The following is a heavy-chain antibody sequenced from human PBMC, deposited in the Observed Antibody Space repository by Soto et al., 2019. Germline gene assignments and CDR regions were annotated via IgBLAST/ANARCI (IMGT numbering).Heavy chain of an antibody. CDR2: ISGSGGST. CDR1: GFTFSSYA. V-gene: IGHV3-23*01. CDR3: AKAKLVYYYDSSGPSDY. J-gene: IGHJ4*02. D-gene: IGHD3-22*01. Sequence: PGGSLRLSCAASGFTFSSYAMSWVRQAPGKGLEWVSAISGSGGSTYYADSVKGRFTISRDNSKNTLYLQMNSLRAEDTAVYYCAKAKLVYYYDSSGPSDYWGQGTLVTVSS.